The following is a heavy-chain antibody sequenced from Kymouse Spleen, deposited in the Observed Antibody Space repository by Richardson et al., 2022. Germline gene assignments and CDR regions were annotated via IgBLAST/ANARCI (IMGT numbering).Heavy chain of an antibody. J-gene: IGHJ6*02. CDR2: ISWNSGSI. D-gene: IGHD6-13*01. CDR3: AKDWDSSSWYPYYYYGMDV. V-gene: IGHV3-9*01. Sequence: EVQLVESGGGLVQPGRSLRLSCAASGFTFDDYAMHWVRQAPGKGLEWVSGISWNSGSIGYADSVKGRFTISRDNAKNSLYLQMNSLRAEDTALYYCAKDWDSSSWYPYYYYGMDVWGQGTTVTVSS. CDR1: GFTFDDYA.